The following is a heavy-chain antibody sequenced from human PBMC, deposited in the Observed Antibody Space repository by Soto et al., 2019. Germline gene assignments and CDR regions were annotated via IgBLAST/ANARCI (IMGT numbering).Heavy chain of an antibody. Sequence: GGSLRLSCAASGFTFSSYGMHWVRQAPGKGLEWVAVIWYDGSNTYYADSVKGRFTISRHNSKNTLYLQMNSLRAEDTAVYYCAKSKQARGSYYYYYYMDVWGKGTTVTVS. CDR3: AKSKQARGSYYYYYYMDV. V-gene: IGHV3-30*02. CDR1: GFTFSSYG. J-gene: IGHJ6*03. CDR2: IWYDGSNT. D-gene: IGHD3-16*01.